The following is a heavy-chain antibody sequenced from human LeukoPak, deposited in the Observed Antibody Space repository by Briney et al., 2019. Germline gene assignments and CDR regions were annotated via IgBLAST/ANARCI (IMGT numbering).Heavy chain of an antibody. CDR3: AREGRYCSGGSCLNWFDP. CDR1: GGTFSSYA. J-gene: IGHJ5*02. V-gene: IGHV1-69*05. D-gene: IGHD2-15*01. CDR2: IIPIFGTA. Sequence: EASVKVSCKAPGGTFSSYAISWVRQAPGQGLEWMGRIIPIFGTANYAQKFQGRVTITTDESTSTAYMELSSLRSEDTAVYYCAREGRYCSGGSCLNWFDPWGQGTLVTVSS.